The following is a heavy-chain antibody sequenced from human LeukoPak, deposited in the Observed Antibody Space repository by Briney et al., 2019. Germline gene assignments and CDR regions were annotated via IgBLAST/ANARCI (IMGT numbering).Heavy chain of an antibody. CDR1: GGSISSYY. CDR3: ARLELGWFDP. D-gene: IGHD1-7*01. V-gene: IGHV4-59*08. CDR2: IYYSGST. Sequence: NPSETLSLTCTVSGGSISSYYWSWIRQPPGKGLEWIGYIYYSGSTNYNPSLKSRVTISVDTSKNQFSLKLSSVTAADTAVYYCARLELGWFDPWGQGTLVTVSS. J-gene: IGHJ5*02.